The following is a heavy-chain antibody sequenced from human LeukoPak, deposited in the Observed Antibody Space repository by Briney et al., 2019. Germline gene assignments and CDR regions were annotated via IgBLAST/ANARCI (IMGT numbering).Heavy chain of an antibody. CDR2: ISVRSNYI. CDR1: GFTFSSYS. J-gene: IGHJ4*02. CDR3: VRLRRNSDRSGYYYYYDY. D-gene: IGHD3-22*01. V-gene: IGHV3-21*01. Sequence: GGSLRLSCTASGFTFSSYSINWVRQAPEKGLEWVSSISVRSNYIYYADSVRGRFSISRDDARDSLYLEMNSLRAEDSAVYYCVRLRRNSDRSGYYYYYDYWGQGTLVTVSS.